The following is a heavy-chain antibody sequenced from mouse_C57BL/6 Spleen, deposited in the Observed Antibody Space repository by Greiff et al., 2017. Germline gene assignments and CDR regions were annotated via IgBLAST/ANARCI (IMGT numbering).Heavy chain of an antibody. CDR3: ARDGSSYWYFDV. D-gene: IGHD1-1*01. CDR1: GYTFTSYW. Sequence: QVQLQQPGTELVKPGASVKLSCKASGYTFTSYWMHWVKQRPGQGLEWIGNINPSNGGTNYNEKFKSKATLTVDKSSSTAYMQLSSLTSEDSAVXYCARDGSSYWYFDVRGTGTTVTVSS. CDR2: INPSNGGT. V-gene: IGHV1-53*01. J-gene: IGHJ1*03.